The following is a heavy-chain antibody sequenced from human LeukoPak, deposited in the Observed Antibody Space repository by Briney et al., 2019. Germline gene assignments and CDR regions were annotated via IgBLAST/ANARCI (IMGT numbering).Heavy chain of an antibody. CDR3: AGVYFYGSGRVAAYFDY. D-gene: IGHD3-10*01. Sequence: PSETLSLTCTVSGVSISSYYWSWLRQPPGKGLEWIGYIYYSGSTNYNPSLKSRVTISVDTSKNQFSLKLSSVTAADTAVYYCAGVYFYGSGRVAAYFDYWGQGTLVTVSS. V-gene: IGHV4-59*01. J-gene: IGHJ4*02. CDR2: IYYSGST. CDR1: GVSISSYY.